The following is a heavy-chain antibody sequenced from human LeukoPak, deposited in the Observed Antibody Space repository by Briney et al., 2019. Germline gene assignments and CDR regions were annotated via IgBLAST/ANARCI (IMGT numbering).Heavy chain of an antibody. D-gene: IGHD3-16*01. CDR2: INHSGST. CDR3: ARGPVSPF. Sequence: SETLSLTCAVYGGSFSGYYWSWIRQPPGKGLEWIGEINHSGSTNYNPSLKSRVTISVDTSKNQFSLKLSSVTAADTAVYYCARGPVSPFWGQGTLVTVSS. CDR1: GGSFSGYY. V-gene: IGHV4-34*01. J-gene: IGHJ4*02.